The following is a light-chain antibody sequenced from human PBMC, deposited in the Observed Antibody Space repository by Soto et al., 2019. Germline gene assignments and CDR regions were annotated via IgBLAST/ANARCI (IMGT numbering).Light chain of an antibody. Sequence: EIVMTQSPATLSVSPGERATLSCRASQSVSSNLAWYQQKPGQAPRLLIYGASTRATGIPARFSGSGSGTEFTLTISSLQSEDFAIYYCQQYTNWPTFGHGTKVDI. CDR1: QSVSSN. CDR3: QQYTNWPT. J-gene: IGKJ1*01. CDR2: GAS. V-gene: IGKV3-15*01.